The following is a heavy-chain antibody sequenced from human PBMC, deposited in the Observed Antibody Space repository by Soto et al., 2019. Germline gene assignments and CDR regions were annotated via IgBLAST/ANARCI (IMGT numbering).Heavy chain of an antibody. J-gene: IGHJ5*02. D-gene: IGHD3-10*01. CDR3: AKKANSGTGSQYFDT. Sequence: GGSLRLSGAASGFTFSSYSISWVRQAPWKGLEWVSGFRTGGDDATTYYADSVKGRFTISRDNSKNMLFLQMNSLRAEDTAIYYCAKKANSGTGSQYFDTWGQGTLVTVSS. V-gene: IGHV3-23*01. CDR2: FRTGGDDATT. CDR1: GFTFSSYS.